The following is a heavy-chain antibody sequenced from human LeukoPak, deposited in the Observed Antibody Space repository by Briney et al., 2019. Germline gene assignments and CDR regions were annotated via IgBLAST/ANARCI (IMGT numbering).Heavy chain of an antibody. CDR2: IYYSGST. D-gene: IGHD1-14*01. CDR1: GGSVSSGSYY. V-gene: IGHV4-61*01. CDR3: AREPGETDEGFEY. J-gene: IGHJ4*02. Sequence: SETLSLTCTVSGGSVSSGSYYWNWIRQPPGKGLEWIGHIYYSGSTDYNPSLKSRVTISADTSKNQFSLKMISVTAADTAVYYCAREPGETDEGFEYWGQGTLVTVSS.